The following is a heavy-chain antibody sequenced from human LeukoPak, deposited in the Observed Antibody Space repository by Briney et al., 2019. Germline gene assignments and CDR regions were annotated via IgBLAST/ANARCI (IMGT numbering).Heavy chain of an antibody. J-gene: IGHJ6*02. CDR2: SRGSGGDT. Sequence: GGSLRLSCAASGFTFSKNGMSWVRQAPGKGLEWVSASRGSGGDTYYADSVKGRFTISRDNSKNMLYLQMNSLRAEDTAVYYCAKGMEWVVVPAALDVWGQGTTVTVSS. CDR3: AKGMEWVVVPAALDV. D-gene: IGHD2-2*01. V-gene: IGHV3-23*01. CDR1: GFTFSKNG.